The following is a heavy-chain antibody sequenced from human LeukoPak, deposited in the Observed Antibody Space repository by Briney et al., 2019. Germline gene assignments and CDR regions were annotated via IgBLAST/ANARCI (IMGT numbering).Heavy chain of an antibody. J-gene: IGHJ4*02. D-gene: IGHD4-17*01. Sequence: GGSLRLSCAASGFTFSTYSMNWVRQGPGKGLEWVSSISATGSYTYYADSVKGRFTISRDSAKSSLYLQMSSLRAEDTAVYYCARVGAYTDYAPDYGGQGTLVTVSS. CDR2: ISATGSYT. CDR3: ARVGAYTDYAPDY. CDR1: GFTFSTYS. V-gene: IGHV3-21*01.